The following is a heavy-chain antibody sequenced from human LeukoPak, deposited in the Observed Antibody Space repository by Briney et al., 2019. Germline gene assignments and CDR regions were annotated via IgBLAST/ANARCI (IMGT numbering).Heavy chain of an antibody. V-gene: IGHV4-59*12. CDR2: IYYSGST. Sequence: SETLSLTCTVSGGSISSYYWSWIRQPPGKGLEWIGYIYYSGSTNYNPSLKSRVTMSVDTSKNQFSLKLSSVTAADTAVYYCARERPSYYYGSGGGLDYWGQGTLVTVSS. J-gene: IGHJ4*02. CDR3: ARERPSYYYGSGGGLDY. CDR1: GGSISSYY. D-gene: IGHD3-10*01.